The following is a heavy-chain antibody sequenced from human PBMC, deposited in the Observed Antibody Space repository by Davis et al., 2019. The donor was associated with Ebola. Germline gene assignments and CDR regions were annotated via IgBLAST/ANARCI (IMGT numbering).Heavy chain of an antibody. CDR2: IKQDGREK. Sequence: GESLKISCAASGFTFSGFWMSWVRQAPGKGLEWVANIKQDGREKYYVNSVKGRFIISRDNAKNSLYLQMNSLRAEDTAVYYCARRSSQALDWGQGTLVTVSS. CDR1: GFTFSGFW. J-gene: IGHJ4*02. CDR3: ARRSSQALD. V-gene: IGHV3-7*01. D-gene: IGHD6-6*01.